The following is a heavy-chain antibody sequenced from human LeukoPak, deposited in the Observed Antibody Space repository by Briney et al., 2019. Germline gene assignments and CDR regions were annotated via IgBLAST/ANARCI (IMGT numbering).Heavy chain of an antibody. Sequence: SLRLSCAASGFTFSSYAMSWVRQAPGKGLEWVSAISGSGSSTYYADSVKGRFTISRDNSKNTLDLQMNSLSAEDTAVYYCARGAGYNYPYYFDYWGQGTLVTVSS. D-gene: IGHD5-24*01. V-gene: IGHV3-23*01. CDR1: GFTFSSYA. CDR3: ARGAGYNYPYYFDY. CDR2: ISGSGSST. J-gene: IGHJ4*02.